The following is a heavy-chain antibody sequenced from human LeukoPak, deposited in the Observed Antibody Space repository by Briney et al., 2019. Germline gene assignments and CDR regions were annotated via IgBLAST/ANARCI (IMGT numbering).Heavy chain of an antibody. Sequence: TSETLSLTCAVYGGSFSGYYWSWIRQPPGKGLEWIGEINHSGSTNYNPSLKSRVTISVDTSKNQFSLKLSSVTAADTAVYYCARGSGYGSGKYYFDYWGQGTLVTVSS. J-gene: IGHJ4*02. CDR1: GGSFSGYY. V-gene: IGHV4-34*01. CDR2: INHSGST. D-gene: IGHD3-10*01. CDR3: ARGSGYGSGKYYFDY.